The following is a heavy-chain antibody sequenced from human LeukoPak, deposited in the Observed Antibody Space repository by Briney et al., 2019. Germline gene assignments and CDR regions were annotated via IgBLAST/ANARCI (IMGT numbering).Heavy chain of an antibody. CDR1: GGTFSSYA. CDR2: IIPIFGTA. Sequence: ASVKVSCKASGGTFSSYAISWVRQAPGQGLEWMGRIIPIFGTANYAQKFQGRVTITTDESTSTAYMELSSLRSEDTAVYYCASSHYRSPEPNLDYWGQGTLVTVSS. J-gene: IGHJ4*02. CDR3: ASSHYRSPEPNLDY. V-gene: IGHV1-69*05. D-gene: IGHD1-26*01.